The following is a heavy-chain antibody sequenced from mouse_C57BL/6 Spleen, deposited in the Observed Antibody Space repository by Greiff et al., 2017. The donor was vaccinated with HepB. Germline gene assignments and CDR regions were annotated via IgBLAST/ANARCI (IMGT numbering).Heavy chain of an antibody. CDR2: SRNKANDYTT. Sequence: EVQVVESGGGLVQSGRSLRLSCATSGFTFSDFYMEWVRQAPGKGLEWIAASRNKANDYTTEYSASVKGRFIVSRDTSQSILYLQMNALRAEDTAIYYCARARYGYYYAMDYWGQGTSVTVSS. CDR1: GFTFSDFY. CDR3: ARARYGYYYAMDY. J-gene: IGHJ4*01. V-gene: IGHV7-1*01. D-gene: IGHD2-2*01.